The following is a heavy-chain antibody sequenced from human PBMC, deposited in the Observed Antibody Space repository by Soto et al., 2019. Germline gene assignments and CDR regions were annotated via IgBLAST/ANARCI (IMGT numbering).Heavy chain of an antibody. Sequence: GGSLRLSCAASGFTVSSNYMSWVRQAPGKGLEWVSVIYSGGSTYYADSVKGRFTISRDNSKNTLYLQMNSLRAEDTAVYYCARDRLFGGYGMDVWGQGTTVTVSS. V-gene: IGHV3-53*01. J-gene: IGHJ6*02. CDR1: GFTVSSNY. D-gene: IGHD3-10*02. CDR2: IYSGGST. CDR3: ARDRLFGGYGMDV.